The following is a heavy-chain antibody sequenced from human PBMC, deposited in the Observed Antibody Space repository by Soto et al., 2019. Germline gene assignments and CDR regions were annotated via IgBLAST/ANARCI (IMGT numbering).Heavy chain of an antibody. J-gene: IGHJ6*02. CDR2: IKQDGSET. D-gene: IGHD2-21*02. CDR3: ARPYCGGDCYSDYYYYYGMDV. CDR1: GFTFSSYW. V-gene: IGHV3-7*01. Sequence: EVQLVESGGGLVQPGGSLRLSCAASGFTFSSYWMSWVRQAPGKGLELVANIKQDGSETYYVDSVKGRFTISRDNAKNSLYLQMNSLRAEDTAVYYCARPYCGGDCYSDYYYYYGMDVWGQGTTVTVSS.